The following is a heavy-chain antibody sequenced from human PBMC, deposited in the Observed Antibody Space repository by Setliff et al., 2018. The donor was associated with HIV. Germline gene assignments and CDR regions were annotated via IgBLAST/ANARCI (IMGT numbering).Heavy chain of an antibody. V-gene: IGHV3-7*01. CDR2: IKEDGSET. CDR3: ARDATRGGDFDF. J-gene: IGHJ4*02. D-gene: IGHD1-26*01. Sequence: SWIRQAPGKGLEWVATIKEDGSETFYVDSVKGRVTMSRDNAKNLVYLEMNSLKVEDTAVYYCARDATRGGDFDFWGQGTLVTVSS.